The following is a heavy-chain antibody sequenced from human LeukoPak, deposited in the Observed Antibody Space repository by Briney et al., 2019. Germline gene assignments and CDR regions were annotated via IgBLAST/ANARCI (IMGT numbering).Heavy chain of an antibody. CDR1: GYTFTSYD. J-gene: IGHJ4*02. V-gene: IGHV1-8*01. CDR3: ARGGSGYDYFDY. CDR2: VNPNSGNT. Sequence: ASVKVSCKASGYTFTSYDINWVRQATGQGLEWMGWVNPNSGNTGYAQKFQGRVTMTRNTSISTAYMELSSLRSEDTAVYYCARGGSGYDYFDYWGRGTLVTVSS. D-gene: IGHD5-12*01.